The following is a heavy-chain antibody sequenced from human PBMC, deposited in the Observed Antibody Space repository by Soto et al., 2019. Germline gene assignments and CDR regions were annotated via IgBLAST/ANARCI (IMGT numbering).Heavy chain of an antibody. J-gene: IGHJ4*02. CDR3: AAGDGLPRYY. V-gene: IGHV4-59*12. CDR2: IYHSGST. Sequence: PSETLSLTCTVSGGSISGYYWSWLRQPPGKGLEWIGYIYHSGSTYYNPSLKSRVTISVDRSKNQFSLKLSSVTAADTAVYYCAAGDGLPRYYWGQGTLVTVSS. CDR1: GGSISGYY. D-gene: IGHD3-16*01.